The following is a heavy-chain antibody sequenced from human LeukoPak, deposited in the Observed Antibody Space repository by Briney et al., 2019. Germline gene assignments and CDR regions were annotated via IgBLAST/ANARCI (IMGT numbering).Heavy chain of an antibody. Sequence: VASVKVSCKASGYTFTSYGISWVRQAPGQGLEWMGWINLYNDNTHYAQKFQGRVTMTTDTSTSTAYMELRSLRSDDTAVYYCARDSSSGWPFDYWGQGTLVTVSS. D-gene: IGHD6-19*01. CDR3: ARDSSSGWPFDY. CDR2: INLYNDNT. CDR1: GYTFTSYG. J-gene: IGHJ4*02. V-gene: IGHV1-18*01.